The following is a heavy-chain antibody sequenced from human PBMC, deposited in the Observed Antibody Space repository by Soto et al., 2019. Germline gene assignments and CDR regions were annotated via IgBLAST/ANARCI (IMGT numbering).Heavy chain of an antibody. CDR1: GYTFTSYY. CDR3: ARELATYYYGSGSPNWFDP. Sequence: ASVKVSCKASGYTFTSYYIHWVRQAPGQGLEWMGIINPSGGSTSYAQKFQGRVTMTRDTSTSTVYMELSSLRSEDTAVYYCARELATYYYGSGSPNWFDPWGQGTLVTVSS. J-gene: IGHJ5*02. V-gene: IGHV1-46*01. CDR2: INPSGGST. D-gene: IGHD3-10*01.